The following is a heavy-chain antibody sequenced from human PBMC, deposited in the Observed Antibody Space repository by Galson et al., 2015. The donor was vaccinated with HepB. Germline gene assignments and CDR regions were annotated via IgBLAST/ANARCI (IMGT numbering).Heavy chain of an antibody. V-gene: IGHV3-23*01. CDR2: ISGSGGNT. D-gene: IGHD4-11*01. CDR1: GFTFSSYA. Sequence: SLRLSCAASGFTFSSYAMTWVRQAPGKGLEWVSAISGSGGNTYYADSVKGRFTISRDNSKNTLYLQMNSLRAEDTAIYYCAKANHAYSHFDYWGQGTLVTVSS. CDR3: AKANHAYSHFDY. J-gene: IGHJ4*02.